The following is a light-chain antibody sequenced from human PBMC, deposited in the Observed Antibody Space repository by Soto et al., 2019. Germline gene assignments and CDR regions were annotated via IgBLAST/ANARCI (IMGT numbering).Light chain of an antibody. CDR3: AAWDDSLNAAV. V-gene: IGLV1-44*01. CDR1: SSNVESHT. CDR2: SNN. Sequence: QSVVTQPPSASGTPGQRVTISCSGSSSNVESHTVDWYQQLPGTAPKLLIYSNNQRPSGIPDRFSGSKSGTSASLAISGLQSEDEADYYCAAWDDSLNAAVFGGWTKLTVL. J-gene: IGLJ2*01.